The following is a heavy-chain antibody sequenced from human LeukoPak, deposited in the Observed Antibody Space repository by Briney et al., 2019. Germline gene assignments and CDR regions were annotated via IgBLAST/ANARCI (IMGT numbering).Heavy chain of an antibody. CDR1: GYTFTSYP. CDR3: ARAGLTGSKVAFDV. Sequence: GASVKVSCKASGYTFTSYPMNWVRQALGQGLEWMGWINTDTGNPTYAQGFTGRFVFSLDTSVSTAYLQITSLKAEDTAVYYCARAGLTGSKVAFDVWGQGTMVTVSS. CDR2: INTDTGNP. V-gene: IGHV7-4-1*02. D-gene: IGHD1-20*01. J-gene: IGHJ3*01.